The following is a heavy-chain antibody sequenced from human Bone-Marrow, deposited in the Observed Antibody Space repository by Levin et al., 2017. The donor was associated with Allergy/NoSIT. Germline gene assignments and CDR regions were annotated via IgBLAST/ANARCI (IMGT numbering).Heavy chain of an antibody. J-gene: IGHJ4*02. CDR1: GGFFTSHY. CDR2: VYHSGTP. V-gene: IGHV4-59*11. Sequence: SETLSLTCTVSGGFFTSHYWSWIRQPPGKGLEWIGYVYHSGTPYYNPSFQSRVAISLDKSKNHFSLSLTSVTAADAAIYYCARGHGSGNIVPIDFWGQGIPVTVSS. CDR3: ARGHGSGNIVPIDF. D-gene: IGHD3-10*01.